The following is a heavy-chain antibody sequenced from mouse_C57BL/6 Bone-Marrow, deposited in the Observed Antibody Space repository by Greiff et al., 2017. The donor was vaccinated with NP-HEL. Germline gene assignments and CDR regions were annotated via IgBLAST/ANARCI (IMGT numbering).Heavy chain of an antibody. CDR3: AKGGYYGNQTSFDY. CDR2: INPSNGGT. CDR1: GYTFTSYW. D-gene: IGHD2-1*01. V-gene: IGHV1-53*01. J-gene: IGHJ2*01. Sequence: QVQLQQPGTELVKPGASVKLSCKASGYTFTSYWMHWVKQRPGQGLEWVGNINPSNGGTNYNEKFKSKATLTVDKSSSTAYMQLSCLTSEDSAVYYCAKGGYYGNQTSFDYWGQGTTLTVSS.